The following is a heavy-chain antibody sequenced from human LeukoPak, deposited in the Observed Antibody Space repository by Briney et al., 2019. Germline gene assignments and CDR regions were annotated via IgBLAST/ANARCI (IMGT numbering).Heavy chain of an antibody. J-gene: IGHJ4*02. CDR1: GGTFSSYA. V-gene: IGHV1-69*04. D-gene: IGHD6-13*01. Sequence: SVKVSCKASGGTFSSYAISWVGQAPGQGLEWMGRIIPILGIANYAQKFQGRVTITADKSTSTAYMELSSLRSEDTAVYYCAKLSPGYSSSWSSGYWGQGTLVTVSS. CDR3: AKLSPGYSSSWSSGY. CDR2: IIPILGIA.